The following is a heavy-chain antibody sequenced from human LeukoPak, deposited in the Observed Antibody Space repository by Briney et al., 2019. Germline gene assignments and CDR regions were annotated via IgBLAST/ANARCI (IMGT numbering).Heavy chain of an antibody. J-gene: IGHJ2*01. Sequence: GGSLRLSCAASGFTFSSYWMSWVRQAPGKGLERVANIKQDGSEKYYVDSVKGRFTISRDNSKNTLYLQMNSLRAEDTAVYYCAKLPSYCSGGSCYSRHWYFDLWGRGTLVTVSS. V-gene: IGHV3-7*01. CDR3: AKLPSYCSGGSCYSRHWYFDL. CDR2: IKQDGSEK. CDR1: GFTFSSYW. D-gene: IGHD2-15*01.